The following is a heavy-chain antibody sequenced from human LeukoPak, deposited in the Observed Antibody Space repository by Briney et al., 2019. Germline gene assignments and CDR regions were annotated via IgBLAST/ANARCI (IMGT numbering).Heavy chain of an antibody. CDR3: ARVRTSPPRLDDIVGPMDV. CDR2: ISYDSSNK. Sequence: GGSLRLSSAASGFTFSSYAMHWVRQAPGKGLEWVAVISYDSSNKYYADSVKGRFTISIDNSKNTLYLQMNSLRAEDTAVYYCARVRTSPPRLDDIVGPMDVWGQGTTVTVSS. CDR1: GFTFSSYA. J-gene: IGHJ6*02. V-gene: IGHV3-30*04. D-gene: IGHD5-12*01.